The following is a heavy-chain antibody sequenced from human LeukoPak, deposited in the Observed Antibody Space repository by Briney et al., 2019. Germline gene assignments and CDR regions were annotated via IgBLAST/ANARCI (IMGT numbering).Heavy chain of an antibody. D-gene: IGHD6-6*01. V-gene: IGHV1-69*04. CDR3: ARDSSSPTDY. Sequence: ASVKVSCKPSGGTFSSYAISWVRQAPGQGLEWMGRIIPILGIANYAQKFQGRVTITADKSTSTAYMELSSLRSEDTAVYYCARDSSSPTDYWGQGTLVTVSS. CDR2: IIPILGIA. J-gene: IGHJ4*02. CDR1: GGTFSSYA.